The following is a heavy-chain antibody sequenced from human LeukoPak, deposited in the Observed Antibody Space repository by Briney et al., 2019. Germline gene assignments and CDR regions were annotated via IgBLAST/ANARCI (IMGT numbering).Heavy chain of an antibody. CDR3: AKDTWDIVVVPAAIRY. D-gene: IGHD2-2*01. CDR2: ISGSGGST. CDR1: GFTFSSYA. V-gene: IGHV3-23*01. Sequence: GGSLRLSCPASGFTFSSYAMSWVRQAPGKGLEWVSAISGSGGSTYYADSVKGRFTISRDNSKNTLYLQMNSLRAEDTAVYYCAKDTWDIVVVPAAIRYWGQGTLVTVSS. J-gene: IGHJ4*02.